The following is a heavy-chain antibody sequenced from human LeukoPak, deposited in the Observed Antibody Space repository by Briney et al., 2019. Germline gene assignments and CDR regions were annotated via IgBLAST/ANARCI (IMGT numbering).Heavy chain of an antibody. CDR1: GFTFSSYI. CDR3: ATVGSSSNNYFDY. V-gene: IGHV3-21*01. Sequence: GGSLRLSCAASGFTFSSYIMNWVRQAPGKGLEWVSSISSSSSYIYYADSVKGRFTISRDNAKNSLYLQMNSLRAEDTAVYYCATVGSSSNNYFDYWGQGTLVTVSS. CDR2: ISSSSSYI. J-gene: IGHJ4*02. D-gene: IGHD6-13*01.